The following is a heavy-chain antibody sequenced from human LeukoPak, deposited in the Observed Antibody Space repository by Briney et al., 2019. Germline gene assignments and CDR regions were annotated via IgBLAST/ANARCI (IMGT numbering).Heavy chain of an antibody. D-gene: IGHD3-16*01. V-gene: IGHV4-39*01. CDR1: GGSISTSSYY. CDR2: IYFTGTP. J-gene: IGHJ3*02. CDR3: ARQLGAYSYPFDI. Sequence: SETLSLTCSVPGGSISTSSYYWGWIRQPPAKRLEWIGSIYFTGTPLYNPSLTRRVTISVDTSKNQFSLRLNSVTAADTAVYYCARQLGAYSYPFDIWGQGTKVTVSS.